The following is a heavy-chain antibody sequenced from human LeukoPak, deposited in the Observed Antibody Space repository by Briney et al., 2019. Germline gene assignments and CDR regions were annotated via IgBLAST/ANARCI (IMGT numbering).Heavy chain of an antibody. D-gene: IGHD2-21*02. CDR2: ISYDGSNK. Sequence: PGRSLRLSCAASGFTFSSYGMHWVRQVPGKGLEWVAVISYDGSNKYYADSVKGRFTISRDNSKNTLYLQMNSLRAEDTAVYYCAKGDRGFDYWGQGTLVTVSS. V-gene: IGHV3-30*18. CDR1: GFTFSSYG. CDR3: AKGDRGFDY. J-gene: IGHJ4*02.